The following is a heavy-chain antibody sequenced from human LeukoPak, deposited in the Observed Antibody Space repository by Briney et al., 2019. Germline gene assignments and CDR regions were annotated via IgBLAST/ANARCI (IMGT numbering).Heavy chain of an antibody. CDR2: IDPDGSTT. V-gene: IGHV3-74*01. D-gene: IGHD6-13*01. Sequence: GGSLRLSCAASGFTLSSYWMHRVRQAPGGGLVWVSRIDPDGSTTNYADSVKGRFTTSRDNAKNTLYLQMNSLRAEDTALYYCTRVQAGRAGLMDVWGRGTTVTVSS. CDR1: GFTLSSYW. J-gene: IGHJ6*02. CDR3: TRVQAGRAGLMDV.